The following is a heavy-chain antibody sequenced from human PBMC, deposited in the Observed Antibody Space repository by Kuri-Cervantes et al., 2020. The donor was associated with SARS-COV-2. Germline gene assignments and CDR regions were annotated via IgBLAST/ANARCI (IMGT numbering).Heavy chain of an antibody. J-gene: IGHJ4*02. D-gene: IGHD3-3*01. CDR3: ARRLRSGYQQFDY. CDR2: IYHSGST. CDR1: GGSISSGGYS. V-gene: IGHV4-30-2*01. Sequence: SETLSLTCAVSGGSISSGGYSWSWIRQPPGRGLEWIGYIYHSGSTYYNPSLKSRVTISVDRSKNQFSLKLSSVTAADTAVYYCARRLRSGYQQFDYWGQGTLVTVSS.